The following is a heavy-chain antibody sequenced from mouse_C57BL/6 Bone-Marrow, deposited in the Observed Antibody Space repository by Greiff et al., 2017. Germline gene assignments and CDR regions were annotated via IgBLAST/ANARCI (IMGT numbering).Heavy chain of an antibody. Sequence: VQLQQSGPELVKPGASVKMSCKASGYTFTDYYMHWVKQKPGKGLEWIGEIYPGSGNTYYTEKFKGKATLTADTSSSTAYMQLSSLTSEDSAVYVCARTLRQLRLRMDYWGQGTSVSVSS. J-gene: IGHJ4*01. CDR1: YTFTDYYM. CDR3: RTLRQLRLRMDY. CDR2: YPGSGNTY. D-gene: IGHD3-2*02. V-gene: IGHV1-83*01.